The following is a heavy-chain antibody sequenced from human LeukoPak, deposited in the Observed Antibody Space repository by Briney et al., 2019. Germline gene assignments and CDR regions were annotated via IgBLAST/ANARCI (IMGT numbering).Heavy chain of an antibody. V-gene: IGHV3-48*04. Sequence: GGSLRLSCAASGFTFSSYSMNWVRQAPGKGLEWVSYISSSSSTIYYADSVKGRFTISRDNAKNSLYLQMDSLTLEDTAIYYCVRVGPATSEYGSGSYGDWGQGTLVTVSS. CDR2: ISSSSSTI. CDR3: VRVGPATSEYGSGSYGD. D-gene: IGHD3-10*01. CDR1: GFTFSSYS. J-gene: IGHJ4*02.